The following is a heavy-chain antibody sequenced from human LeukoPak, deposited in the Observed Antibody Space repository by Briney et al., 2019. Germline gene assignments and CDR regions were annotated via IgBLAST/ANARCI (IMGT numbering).Heavy chain of an antibody. CDR1: GFTVINNF. Sequence: GGSLRLSCAVSGFTVINNFMSWVRQAPGRGLEYVSIIYSGGSTYYTDFVKGRFTISRDTSKNTVYLQMDSLRAEDTAVYYCASYPASSNYWGQGTLVTVSS. J-gene: IGHJ4*02. CDR3: ASYPASSNY. CDR2: IYSGGST. V-gene: IGHV3-53*01.